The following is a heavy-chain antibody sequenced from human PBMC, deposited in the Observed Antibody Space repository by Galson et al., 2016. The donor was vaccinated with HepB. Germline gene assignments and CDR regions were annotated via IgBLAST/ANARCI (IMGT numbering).Heavy chain of an antibody. CDR1: GFTFSSYG. CDR3: VRPRGDSCWPTFFDK. CDR2: IWSDGSRK. D-gene: IGHD5-12*01. Sequence: SLRLSCAASGFTFSSYGMHWVRQAPGKGLEWVAVIWSDGSRKRYAESVKGRFTISRDTSKNTLYLQMDSLRLEDTAVYYCVRPRGDSCWPTFFDKWGQGTLVTVSS. J-gene: IGHJ4*02. V-gene: IGHV3-33*01.